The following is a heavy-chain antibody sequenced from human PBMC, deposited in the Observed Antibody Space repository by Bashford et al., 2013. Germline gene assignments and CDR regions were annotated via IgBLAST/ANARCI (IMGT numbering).Heavy chain of an antibody. CDR3: AAGDAPAAPLAFDI. CDR2: IIPIFGTA. Sequence: SVKVSCKASGGTFSSYAISWVRQAPGQGLEWMGGIIPIFGTANYAQKFQGRVTITADESTSTAYMELSSLRSEDTAVYYCAAGDAPAAPLAFDIWGQGTMVTVSS. CDR1: GGTFSSYA. J-gene: IGHJ3*02. D-gene: IGHD2-21*02. V-gene: IGHV1-69*13.